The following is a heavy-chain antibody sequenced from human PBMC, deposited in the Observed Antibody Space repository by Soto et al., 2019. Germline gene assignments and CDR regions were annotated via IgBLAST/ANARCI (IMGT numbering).Heavy chain of an antibody. D-gene: IGHD2-21*01. V-gene: IGHV1-69*05. J-gene: IGHJ4*02. CDR2: IIPLFGKS. CDR3: AKDRAGDMSL. CDR1: GGSFSNSG. Sequence: QVQLVQSGPEVTKPGSSVKVSCKASGGSFSNSGISWVRQAPGQGLQWIGGIIPLFGKSDYRQEFQGRVTLTTDESKTTAYMELSSLRSEDSATYYCAKDRAGDMSLWGQGTLVTVYS.